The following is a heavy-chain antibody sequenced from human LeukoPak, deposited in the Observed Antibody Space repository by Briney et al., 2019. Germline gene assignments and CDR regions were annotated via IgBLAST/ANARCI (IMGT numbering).Heavy chain of an antibody. CDR3: ARDPPNCSGGTCYSYYYGMDV. CDR1: GFTFSNYA. V-gene: IGHV3-30*04. Sequence: GGSLRLSCAASGFTFSNYAMHWVRQAPGKGLEWVAIISHDGSHKFYADSVKGRFTISRDNSKNTLYLQMNSLGTEDTAVYYCARDPPNCSGGTCYSYYYGMDVWGQGTTVTVSS. D-gene: IGHD2-15*01. CDR2: ISHDGSHK. J-gene: IGHJ6*02.